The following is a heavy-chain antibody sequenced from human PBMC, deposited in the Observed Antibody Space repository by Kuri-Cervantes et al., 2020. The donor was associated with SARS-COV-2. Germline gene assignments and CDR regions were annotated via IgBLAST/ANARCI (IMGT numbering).Heavy chain of an antibody. V-gene: IGHV4-34*01. CDR1: GGSFSGYY. Sequence: ESLKISCAVFGGSFSGYYWTWSRQPPGKELEWIGEVNHSGSTTYNPSLRRRVTISLDTSKNQFSLNLSSVTAADTAVYYCSRVASGVEVVGFLVGVAYGYHYLDVWGKGTTVTVSS. D-gene: IGHD3-3*01. J-gene: IGHJ6*03. CDR3: SRVASGVEVVGFLVGVAYGYHYLDV. CDR2: VNHSGST.